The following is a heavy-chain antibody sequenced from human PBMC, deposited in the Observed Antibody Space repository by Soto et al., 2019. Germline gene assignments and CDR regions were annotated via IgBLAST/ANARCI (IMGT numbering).Heavy chain of an antibody. CDR1: GFTFSDYY. CDR2: IYADGRT. J-gene: IGHJ4*02. V-gene: IGHV3-66*01. Sequence: GGSLRLSCAASGFTFSDYYMSWIRQAPGKGLEWVSTIYADGRTYYADSVKGRFTMSRDDVKNTLFLQMNSLRVEDTAVYYCARDIDYCGQGTLVTVSS. CDR3: ARDIDY.